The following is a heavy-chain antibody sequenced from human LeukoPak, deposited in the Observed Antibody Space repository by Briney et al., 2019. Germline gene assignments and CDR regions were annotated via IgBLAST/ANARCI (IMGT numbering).Heavy chain of an antibody. J-gene: IGHJ4*02. Sequence: GGSLRLPCAASGFTFSSYSMNWVRQAPGKGLEWVSYISSSSSTIYYADSVKGRFTISRDNAKNSLYLQMNSLRAEDTAVYYCARGTIRFLEWLLQEVDYWGQGTLVTVSS. V-gene: IGHV3-48*01. CDR3: ARGTIRFLEWLLQEVDY. CDR1: GFTFSSYS. D-gene: IGHD3-3*01. CDR2: ISSSSSTI.